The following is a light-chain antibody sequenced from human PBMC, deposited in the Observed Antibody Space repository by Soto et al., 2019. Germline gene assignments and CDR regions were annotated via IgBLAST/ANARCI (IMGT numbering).Light chain of an antibody. CDR2: SNN. CDR1: SSNIGINP. Sequence: QSVLTQPPSASGAPGQTVTISCSGSSSNIGINPVNWYQQVPGTAPKVLMYSNNQRPSGVPDRFSGSKSGTSASLAISGLQSDDEADYYCAAWDDSLNGWVFGGGTKLTVL. J-gene: IGLJ3*02. CDR3: AAWDDSLNGWV. V-gene: IGLV1-44*01.